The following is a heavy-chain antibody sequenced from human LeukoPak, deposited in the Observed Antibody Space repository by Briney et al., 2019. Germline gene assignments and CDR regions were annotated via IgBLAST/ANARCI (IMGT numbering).Heavy chain of an antibody. CDR3: TESDGYGLIRI. CDR1: GDSITGYY. V-gene: IGHV4-39*07. J-gene: IGHJ3*02. D-gene: IGHD3-10*01. CDR2: IYYTGNT. Sequence: SETLSLTCSVSGDSITGYYWGWIRQPPGKGLEWIGNIYYTGNTYYNSSLKSRVAISLDTSKNQFSLKVISMTAADTAAYYCTESDGYGLIRICGRGTMVTVSS.